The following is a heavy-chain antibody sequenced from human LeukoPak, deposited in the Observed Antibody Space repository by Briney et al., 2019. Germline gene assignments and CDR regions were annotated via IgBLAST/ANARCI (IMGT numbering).Heavy chain of an antibody. CDR3: ARAHAFGVFDY. D-gene: IGHD3-3*01. V-gene: IGHV4-4*02. CDR1: GVSISSSNW. CDR2: IYHSGST. Sequence: SETLSLTCAVSGVSISSSNWWSWVRQPPGKGLEWIGEIYHSGSTNYNPSLKSRVPISVDKSKNQFSLKLSSVTAADTAVYYCARAHAFGVFDYWGQGTLVTVSS. J-gene: IGHJ4*02.